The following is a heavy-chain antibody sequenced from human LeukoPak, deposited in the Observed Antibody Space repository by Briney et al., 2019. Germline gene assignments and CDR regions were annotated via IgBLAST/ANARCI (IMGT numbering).Heavy chain of an antibody. CDR2: INPNSGGT. D-gene: IGHD3-10*01. CDR1: GYTFTVYY. J-gene: IGHJ4*02. V-gene: IGHV1-2*02. CDR3: ARVLWFGEFHY. Sequence: ASVKVSCKASGYTFTVYYMHWVRQAPGQGLEWMGWINPNSGGTNYAQKFQGRATMTRDTSISTAYMELSRLRSDDTAVYYCARVLWFGEFHYWGQGTLVTVSS.